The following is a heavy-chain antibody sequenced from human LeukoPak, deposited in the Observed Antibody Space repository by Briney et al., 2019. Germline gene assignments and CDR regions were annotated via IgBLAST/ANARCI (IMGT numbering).Heavy chain of an antibody. CDR3: ASLSSGSYYDYFDY. V-gene: IGHV1-69*04. D-gene: IGHD1-26*01. CDR1: GGTFSSYA. CDR2: IIPILGIA. J-gene: IGHJ4*02. Sequence: VASVEVSCKASGGTFSSYAISWVRQAPGQGLEWMGRIIPILGIANYAQKFQGRVTITADKSTSTAYMELSSLRSEDTAVYYCASLSSGSYYDYFDYWGQGTLVTVSS.